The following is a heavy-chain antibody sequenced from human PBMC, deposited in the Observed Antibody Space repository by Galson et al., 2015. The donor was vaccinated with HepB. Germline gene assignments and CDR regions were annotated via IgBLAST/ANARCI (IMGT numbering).Heavy chain of an antibody. CDR3: ARGSPPPRTNNWFDP. J-gene: IGHJ5*02. CDR1: GYTFTSYA. V-gene: IGHV1-3*01. CDR2: INAGNGNT. Sequence: SVKVSCKASGYTFTSYAMHWVRQAPGQRLEWMGWINAGNGNTKYSQKFQGRVTITRDTSASTAYMELSSLRSEDTAVYYCARGSPPPRTNNWFDPWGQGTLVTVSS. D-gene: IGHD1-7*01.